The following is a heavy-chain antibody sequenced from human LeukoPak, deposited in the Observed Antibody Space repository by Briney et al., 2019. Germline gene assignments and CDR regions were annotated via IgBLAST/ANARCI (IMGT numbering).Heavy chain of an antibody. CDR1: GFTVSSNY. CDR2: SPSGADT. CDR3: ARRAYNWGAFDI. Sequence: GGSLRLSCAASGFTVSSNYMSWVRLAPGKGLEWVSTLSPSGADTYYADSVKGRFTISRDISKNTLYLQMNSLRAEDTAVYYCARRAYNWGAFDIWGQGTMVTVSS. V-gene: IGHV3-53*01. J-gene: IGHJ3*02. D-gene: IGHD5-24*01.